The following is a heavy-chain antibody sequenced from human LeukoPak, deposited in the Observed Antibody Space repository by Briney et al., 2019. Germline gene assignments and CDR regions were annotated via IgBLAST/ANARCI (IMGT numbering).Heavy chain of an antibody. Sequence: GGSLRLSCKASGFTFTVYWMTWVRQAPGKGLEWVANINHDGTEKYYVDSVKGRFTISRENAKNSLFLQMSSLRAEDTAVYYCARGRFYPDSPEWGQGTLVTVSS. CDR3: ARGRFYPDSPE. CDR2: INHDGTEK. D-gene: IGHD3-22*01. V-gene: IGHV3-7*01. CDR1: GFTFTVYW. J-gene: IGHJ4*02.